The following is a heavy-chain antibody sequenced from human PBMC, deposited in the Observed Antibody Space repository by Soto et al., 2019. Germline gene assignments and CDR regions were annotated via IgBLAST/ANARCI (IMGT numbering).Heavy chain of an antibody. CDR1: GFTVSSSY. V-gene: IGHV3-53*04. J-gene: IGHJ4*02. Sequence: PGGSLRLSCEASGFTVSSSYMSWARQAPGKGLDWVSVIYSGGSTYYADSVKGRFTISRHNSKNTLYLQMNSLRAEDTAMYYCAITMVRGVIHWGQGTLVTVSS. D-gene: IGHD3-10*01. CDR2: IYSGGST. CDR3: AITMVRGVIH.